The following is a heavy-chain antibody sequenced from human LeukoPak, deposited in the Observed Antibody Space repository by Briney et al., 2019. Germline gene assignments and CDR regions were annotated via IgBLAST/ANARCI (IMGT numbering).Heavy chain of an antibody. CDR2: IYHSGST. CDR1: GGSISSSNW. CDR3: ARGTGEWRLRPHYYFDY. J-gene: IGHJ4*02. Sequence: PSETLSLTCAVSGGSISSSNWWSWIRQPPGKGLEGIGEIYHSGSTNCNPSLKRRVTISVDTSKNQFSLKLSSVTAADTAVYYCARGTGEWRLRPHYYFDYWGQGTLVTVSS. D-gene: IGHD5-12*01. V-gene: IGHV4-4*02.